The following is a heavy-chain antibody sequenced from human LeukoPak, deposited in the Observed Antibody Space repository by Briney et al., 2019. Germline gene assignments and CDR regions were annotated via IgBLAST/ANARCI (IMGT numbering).Heavy chain of an antibody. CDR2: ISGSGGST. V-gene: IGHV3-23*01. D-gene: IGHD3-22*01. CDR1: GFTFSSYA. Sequence: GGSLRLSCAASGFTFSSYAMSWVRQAPGKGLEWVSAISGSGGSTYYADSVKGRFTISRDNSKNTLYLQMNSLRAEDTAVYYCAKQMAMIVGYGMGVWGQGTTVTVSS. J-gene: IGHJ6*02. CDR3: AKQMAMIVGYGMGV.